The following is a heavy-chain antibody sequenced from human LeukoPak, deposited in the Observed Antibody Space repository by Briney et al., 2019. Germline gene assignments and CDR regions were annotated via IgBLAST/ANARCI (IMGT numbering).Heavy chain of an antibody. CDR3: AQAITSYYFDY. V-gene: IGHV4-39*01. CDR2: IYYGGST. D-gene: IGHD1-26*01. Sequence: IPSETLSLTCTVSGGSISSSGYYWGWIRQPPGKGLEWIGSIYYGGSTYYNPSLKSRVTISVDTSKNQFSLKLSSVTAADTAVYYCAQAITSYYFDYWGQGTLVTVSS. CDR1: GGSISSSGYY. J-gene: IGHJ4*02.